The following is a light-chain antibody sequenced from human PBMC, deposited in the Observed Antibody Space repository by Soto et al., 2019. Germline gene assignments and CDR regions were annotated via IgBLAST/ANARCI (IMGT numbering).Light chain of an antibody. CDR2: EVS. CDR3: SSFTSGSTL. V-gene: IGLV2-14*01. CDR1: SSDVGGYNF. J-gene: IGLJ1*01. Sequence: QSALTQPASVSGSPGQSITISCTGTSSDVGGYNFVSWYQQHPGKAPKLMIYEVSNRPPGVSNRFSGSKSGNTASLTISGLQAEDEAHYYCSSFTSGSTLFGTGTKLTVL.